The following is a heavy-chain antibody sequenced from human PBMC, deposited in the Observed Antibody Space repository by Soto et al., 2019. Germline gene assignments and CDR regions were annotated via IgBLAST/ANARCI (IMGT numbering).Heavy chain of an antibody. V-gene: IGHV1-69*01. D-gene: IGHD3-22*01. CDR2: IIPLFGTA. Sequence: QVQLVQSGAEVKKPGSSVKVSCKASGGTFSNYGISWVRQAPGQGPEWLGGIIPLFGTANYAQRFQGRVTITADESTSTAYMELSSLRSEDTAVYYCARPRSYYYDSSAERAFDIWGQGTMFTVSS. CDR1: GGTFSNYG. J-gene: IGHJ3*02. CDR3: ARPRSYYYDSSAERAFDI.